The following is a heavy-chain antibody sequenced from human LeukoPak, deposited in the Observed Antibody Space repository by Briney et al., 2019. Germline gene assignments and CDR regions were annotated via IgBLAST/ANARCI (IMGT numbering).Heavy chain of an antibody. Sequence: TGGSLRLSCAASGFTFSSYAMSWVRQAPGKGLEWVSGISGGGGSTYYADSVKGRFTISRDNSRNTLNLQMNSLRAEDTAVYYCAKAGEQQLILAHFDYWGQGTLVTVSS. CDR2: ISGGGGST. CDR1: GFTFSSYA. J-gene: IGHJ4*02. D-gene: IGHD6-13*01. CDR3: AKAGEQQLILAHFDY. V-gene: IGHV3-23*01.